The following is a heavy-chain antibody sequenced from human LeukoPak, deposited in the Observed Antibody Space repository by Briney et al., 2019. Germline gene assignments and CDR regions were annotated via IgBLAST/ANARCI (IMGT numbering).Heavy chain of an antibody. V-gene: IGHV4-39*07. CDR1: GGSISSSSYY. CDR3: ARDTSSSGRPFDY. Sequence: SETLSLTCTVSGGSISSSSYYWGWIRQPPGTGLEWVGSIYYSGSTYYNPSLKSRVTISVDTSKNQFSLKLSSVTAADTAVYYCARDTSSSGRPFDYWGQGTLVTVSS. J-gene: IGHJ4*02. CDR2: IYYSGST. D-gene: IGHD3-22*01.